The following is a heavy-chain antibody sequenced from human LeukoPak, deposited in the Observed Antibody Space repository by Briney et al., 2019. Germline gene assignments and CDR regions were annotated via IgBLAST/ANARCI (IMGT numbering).Heavy chain of an antibody. CDR2: ISGSGTI. CDR1: GGSINSY. Sequence: SETLSLTCTVSGGSINSYWSWIRQPAGKGLEWIGRISGSGTITYNPALQSRLSISIDTSKNQFSLKLMSVTAADTAVYYCAKSLGGYEGYYFDYWGQGTLVTVSS. CDR3: AKSLGGYEGYYFDY. D-gene: IGHD5-12*01. V-gene: IGHV4-4*07. J-gene: IGHJ4*02.